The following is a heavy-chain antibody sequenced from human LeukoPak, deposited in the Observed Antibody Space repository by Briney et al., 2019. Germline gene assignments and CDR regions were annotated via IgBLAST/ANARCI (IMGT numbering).Heavy chain of an antibody. CDR3: ARGPRNWGFDY. V-gene: IGHV1-8*01. D-gene: IGHD7-27*01. CDR1: EYTFTTYD. CDR2: MNPNSGNT. Sequence: ASVKVSCKPSEYTFTTYDINWVRQASGQGLEWMGWMNPNSGNTGYAQKFQGRVTMTRHTSISTAYMELSSLRSEDTAVYYCARGPRNWGFDYWGPGTLVTVSS. J-gene: IGHJ4*02.